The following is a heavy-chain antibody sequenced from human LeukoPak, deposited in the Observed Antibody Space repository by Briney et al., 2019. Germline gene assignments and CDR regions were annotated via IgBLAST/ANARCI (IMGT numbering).Heavy chain of an antibody. CDR2: INPNSGGT. CDR1: GYAFTGYY. CDR3: ARDKAVEMATIGSDY. D-gene: IGHD5-24*01. Sequence: ASVKVSCKASGYAFTGYYMHWVRQAPGQGLEWMGWINPNSGGTNYAQKFQGRVTMTRDTSISTAYMELSRLRSDDTAVYYCARDKAVEMATIGSDYWGQGTLVTVSS. V-gene: IGHV1-2*02. J-gene: IGHJ4*02.